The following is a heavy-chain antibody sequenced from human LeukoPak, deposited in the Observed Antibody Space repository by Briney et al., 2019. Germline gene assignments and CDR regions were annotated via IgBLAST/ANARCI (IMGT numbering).Heavy chain of an antibody. CDR3: AKAHGSGFDY. CDR1: GFTFSSYA. D-gene: IGHD6-19*01. Sequence: GGSLRLSCAASGFTFSSYAMSWVRQAPGKGLEWVSGISGNGGSTYYADSVKGRFTISRDNSKNTLYLQMNSLRAEDTALYYCAKAHGSGFDYWGQGTLVTVSS. CDR2: ISGNGGST. V-gene: IGHV3-23*01. J-gene: IGHJ4*02.